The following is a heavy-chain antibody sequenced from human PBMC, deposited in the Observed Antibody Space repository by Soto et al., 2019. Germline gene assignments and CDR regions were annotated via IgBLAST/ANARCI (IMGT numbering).Heavy chain of an antibody. CDR1: GFTFSSYA. CDR3: AKEPRCSGGSCYSGYYYYGMDV. V-gene: IGHV3-23*01. J-gene: IGHJ6*02. D-gene: IGHD2-15*01. Sequence: PGGSLRLSCAASGFTFSSYAMSWVRQAPGKGLEWVSAISGSGGSTYYADSVKGRFTISRDNSKNTLYLQMNSLRAEDTAVYYCAKEPRCSGGSCYSGYYYYGMDVWGQGTTVTVSS. CDR2: ISGSGGST.